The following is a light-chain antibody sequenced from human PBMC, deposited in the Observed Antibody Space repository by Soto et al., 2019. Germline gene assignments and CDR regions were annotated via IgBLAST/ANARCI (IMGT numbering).Light chain of an antibody. Sequence: DIVMTQSPESLAVSLGERATIHCTSSQSVLYTANNENYLAWFQQKPGQPPKLLIYWASTRESGVPDRFSGSGSGTDFTLTISSLQAEDVAVYYCHQYALPPWTFGQGTKVEIK. V-gene: IGKV4-1*01. J-gene: IGKJ1*01. CDR2: WAS. CDR3: HQYALPPWT. CDR1: QSVLYTANNENY.